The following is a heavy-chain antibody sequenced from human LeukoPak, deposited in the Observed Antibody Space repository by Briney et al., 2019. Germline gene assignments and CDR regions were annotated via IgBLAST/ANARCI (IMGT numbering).Heavy chain of an antibody. D-gene: IGHD6-13*01. J-gene: IGHJ4*02. CDR3: ARTKGVAAAGNY. V-gene: IGHV1-2*02. CDR2: INPNSGGT. CDR1: GYTFTSYY. Sequence: ASVKVSCKASGYTFTSYYMHWVRQAPGQGLEWMGWINPNSGGTNYAQKFQGRVTMTRDTSISTAYMELSRLRSDDTAVYYCARTKGVAAAGNYWGQGTLVTVSS.